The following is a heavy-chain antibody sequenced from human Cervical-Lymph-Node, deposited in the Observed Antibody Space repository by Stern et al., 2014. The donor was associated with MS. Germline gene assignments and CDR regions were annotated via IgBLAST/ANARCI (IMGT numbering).Heavy chain of an antibody. CDR2: IGPIFGTA. CDR3: ARNVGDTTLGH. D-gene: IGHD3-16*01. J-gene: IGHJ4*02. Sequence: QVQLVQSGAEVKKSGSSVKVSCKASGGTLRSYVITWARQASGQGPEWVGEIGPIFGTATYAQQCQGRVTITADEYTSTGYMELSSLRSEDTAVYYCARNVGDTTLGHWGQGSQVIVSS. V-gene: IGHV1-69*01. CDR1: GGTLRSYV.